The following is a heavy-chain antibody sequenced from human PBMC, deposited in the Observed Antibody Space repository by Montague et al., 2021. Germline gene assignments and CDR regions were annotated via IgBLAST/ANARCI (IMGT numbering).Heavy chain of an antibody. J-gene: IGHJ4*02. CDR2: IFGTGDT. V-gene: IGHV4-4*08. CDR1: GESMRSYY. Sequence: SETLSLTCNVSGESMRSYYWCWIRQPPGQGLGWIGYIFGTGDTTYNPSLIRRVTVSIDTSKNQFFFELTSVTAADTAVSCCVRRDHMGGSFLDYWGQGTLVTVSS. CDR3: VRRDHMGGSFLDY. D-gene: IGHD6-25*01.